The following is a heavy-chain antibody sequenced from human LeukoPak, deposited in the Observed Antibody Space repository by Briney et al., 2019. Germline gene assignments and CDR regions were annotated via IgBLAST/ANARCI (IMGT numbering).Heavy chain of an antibody. J-gene: IGHJ4*02. V-gene: IGHV1-2*02. D-gene: IGHD5-24*01. Sequence: ASVKVSCKASGYTFIGYYMHWVRQAPGQGLEWMGWINPNSGGTNYAQKFQGRVTMTRDTSISKAYMELSRLRSDDTAVYYCASAGLEMATIYYWGQGTLVTVSS. CDR1: GYTFIGYY. CDR3: ASAGLEMATIYY. CDR2: INPNSGGT.